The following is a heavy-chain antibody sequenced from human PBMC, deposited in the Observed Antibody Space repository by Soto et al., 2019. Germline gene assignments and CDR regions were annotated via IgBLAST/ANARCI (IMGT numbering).Heavy chain of an antibody. CDR3: ASRGGGAYYYDSSGYSNDAFDI. CDR2: ISAYNGNT. CDR1: GYTFTSYG. J-gene: IGHJ3*02. Sequence: ASVKVSCKASGYTFTSYGISWVRQAPGQGLEWMGWISAYNGNTNYAQKLQGRVTMTIDTSTSTAYMELRSLRSDDTAVYYCASRGGGAYYYDSSGYSNDAFDIWGQGTMVTVSS. D-gene: IGHD3-22*01. V-gene: IGHV1-18*01.